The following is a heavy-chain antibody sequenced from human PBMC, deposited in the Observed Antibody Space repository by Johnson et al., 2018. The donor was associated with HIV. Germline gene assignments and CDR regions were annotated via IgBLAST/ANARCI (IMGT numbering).Heavy chain of an antibody. CDR1: GFTFSSYA. D-gene: IGHD6-13*01. CDR2: ISYDGSNK. J-gene: IGHJ3*02. Sequence: QLVESGGGVVQPGRSLRLSCAASGFTFSSYAMHWVRQAPGKGLEWVAVISYDGSNKYYADSVKGRFTISRDNSKNTLYLQMNILRVEDTAVYYCARDLTRQQLALSAFDIWGQGTMVTVSS. CDR3: ARDLTRQQLALSAFDI. V-gene: IGHV3-30-3*01.